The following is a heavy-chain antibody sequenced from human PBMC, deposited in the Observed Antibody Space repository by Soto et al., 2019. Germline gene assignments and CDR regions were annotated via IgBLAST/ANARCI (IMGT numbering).Heavy chain of an antibody. CDR3: ARGDSTDCSTGVCSFFYNHDMDV. D-gene: IGHD2-8*01. J-gene: IGHJ6*02. CDR1: GYSFTDYH. CDR2: INPKSGGT. Sequence: ASVKVSCKASGYSFTDYHIHWVRQAPGQGLEWLGRINPKSGGTSTAQKFQGWVTMTTDTSISTASMELTRLTSDDTAIYYCARGDSTDCSTGVCSFFYNHDMDVWGQGTTVTASS. V-gene: IGHV1-2*04.